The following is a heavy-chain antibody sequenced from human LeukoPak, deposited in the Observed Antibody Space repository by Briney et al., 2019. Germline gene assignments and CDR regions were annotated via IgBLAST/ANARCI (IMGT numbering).Heavy chain of an antibody. V-gene: IGHV4-31*11. CDR2: IYYSGST. D-gene: IGHD4-17*01. J-gene: IGHJ4*02. CDR1: GGSFSGYY. CDR3: ASSTTVTYYFDY. Sequence: SETLSLTCAVYGGSFSGYYWSWIRQHPGKGLEWIGYIYYSGSTYYNPSLKSRVTISVDTSKNQFSLKLSSVTAADTAVYYCASSTTVTYYFDYWGQGTLVTVSS.